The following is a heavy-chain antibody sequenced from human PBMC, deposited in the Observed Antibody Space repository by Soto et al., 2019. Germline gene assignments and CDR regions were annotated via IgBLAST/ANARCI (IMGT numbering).Heavy chain of an antibody. CDR3: ARGPYGIFDY. D-gene: IGHD1-26*01. CDR1: GGSISSYY. CDR2: IYYSGST. Sequence: SETLSLTCTVSGGSISSYYWSWIRQPPGKGLEWIGYIYYSGSTNYNPSLKSRVTISVDTSKNQFSLKLSSVTAADTAVYYCARGPYGIFDYWGQGTLVTVSS. V-gene: IGHV4-59*01. J-gene: IGHJ4*02.